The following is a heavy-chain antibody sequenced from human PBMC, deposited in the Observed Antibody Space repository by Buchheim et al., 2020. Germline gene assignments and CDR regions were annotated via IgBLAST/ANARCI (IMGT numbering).Heavy chain of an antibody. Sequence: QVQLVESGGGAVQPGRSLRLSCAASGFTFSTHAMHWVRQAPGKGLEWVTMIWHDGSNTHYAESVRGRFTLSRDNSRDTVYLQMNSLRVEDTAVYYCTRDPPYSGWSFDYWGQGTL. CDR1: GFTFSTHA. D-gene: IGHD6-19*01. CDR2: IWHDGSNT. CDR3: TRDPPYSGWSFDY. J-gene: IGHJ4*02. V-gene: IGHV3-33*01.